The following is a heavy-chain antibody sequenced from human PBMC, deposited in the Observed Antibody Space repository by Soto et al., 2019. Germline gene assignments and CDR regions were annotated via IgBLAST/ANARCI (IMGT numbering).Heavy chain of an antibody. CDR2: ISGSGAGT. V-gene: IGHV3-23*01. D-gene: IGHD3-16*01. CDR1: GLTFSSFA. Sequence: EVELLESGGGLVQPGGSLRLSCAASGLTFSSFAMSWVRQVPGMGLEWVSSISGSGAGTYYADSVKGRFTVSRDNAKNILYLQMDSLRAEDTALYYCAKDRAFGYNPLDYWGQGTLVTVSS. CDR3: AKDRAFGYNPLDY. J-gene: IGHJ4*02.